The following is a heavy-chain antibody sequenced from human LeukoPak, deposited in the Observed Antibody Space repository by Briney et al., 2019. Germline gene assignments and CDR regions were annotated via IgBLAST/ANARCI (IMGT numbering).Heavy chain of an antibody. Sequence: GESLKISCKGSGYSFTSYWIGWVRQVPGKGLEWMGIIYPGDSDTRYSPSFQGQVTISADKSISTAYLQWSSLKASDTAMYYCARHGCSSTSCYGGWFDPWGQGTLVTVSS. D-gene: IGHD2-2*01. J-gene: IGHJ5*02. CDR3: ARHGCSSTSCYGGWFDP. V-gene: IGHV5-51*01. CDR1: GYSFTSYW. CDR2: IYPGDSDT.